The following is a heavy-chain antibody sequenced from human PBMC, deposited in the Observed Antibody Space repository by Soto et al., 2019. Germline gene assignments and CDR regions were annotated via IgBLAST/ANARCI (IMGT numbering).Heavy chain of an antibody. CDR3: ARFPDYGAYVAP. V-gene: IGHV4-59*08. J-gene: IGHJ5*02. CDR2: IYYSGST. CDR1: GGSLSNYY. D-gene: IGHD4-17*01. Sequence: SETLSLTCILSGGSLSNYYWSWVRQTPGKGLEWIGYIYYSGSTTYKHNPSLESRVTISGDTSKNQFSLRLRSVTAADTAIYYWARFPDYGAYVAPWGKGTLVTVAS.